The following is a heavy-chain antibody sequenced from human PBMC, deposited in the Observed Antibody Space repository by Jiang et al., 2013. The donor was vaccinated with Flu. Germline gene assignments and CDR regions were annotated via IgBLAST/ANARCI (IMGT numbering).Heavy chain of an antibody. CDR3: AKEESSSWYEGAFDI. D-gene: IGHD6-13*01. J-gene: IGHJ3*02. V-gene: IGHV3-30*18. CDR2: ISYDGSNK. Sequence: GLEWVAVISYDGSNKYYADSVKGRFTISRDNSKNTLYLQMNSLRAEDTAVYYCAKEESSSWYEGAFDIWGQGTMVTVSS.